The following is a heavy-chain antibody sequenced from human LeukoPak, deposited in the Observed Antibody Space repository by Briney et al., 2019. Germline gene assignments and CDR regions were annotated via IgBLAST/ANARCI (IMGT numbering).Heavy chain of an antibody. D-gene: IGHD6-19*01. J-gene: IGHJ4*02. Sequence: GGFLRLSCAASGFTFSNYWMSWVRQAPGKGLGWVANVNQDGSDKNYVHSVKGRFTISRDNDRSSLYLQMSSLRVEDTAVYYCARVQGSSGPGIFEYWGQGNLVPVSS. CDR3: ARVQGSSGPGIFEY. CDR1: GFTFSNYW. V-gene: IGHV3-7*01. CDR2: VNQDGSDK.